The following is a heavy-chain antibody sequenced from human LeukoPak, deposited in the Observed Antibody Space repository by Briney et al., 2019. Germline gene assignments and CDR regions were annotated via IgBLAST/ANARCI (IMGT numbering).Heavy chain of an antibody. J-gene: IGHJ4*02. CDR2: ISGSGGST. CDR1: GFTFSSYA. V-gene: IGHV3-23*01. D-gene: IGHD3-22*01. Sequence: HPGGSLRLSCAGSGFTFSSYAMTWVRQAPGKGLEWVSRISGSGGSTYYADSVKGRFTISRDSSENTLYLQMSSLRAEDTAVYFCAKGSVVGITSKPYFDYWGQGTLVTVSS. CDR3: AKGSVVGITSKPYFDY.